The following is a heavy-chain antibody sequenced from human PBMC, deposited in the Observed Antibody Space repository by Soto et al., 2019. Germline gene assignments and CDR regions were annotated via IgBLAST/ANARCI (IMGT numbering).Heavy chain of an antibody. Sequence: QVQLVESGGGVVQPGRSLRLSCAASGFTFSSYGMHWVRQAPGKGLEWVAVISYDGSNKYYADSEKGRFTISRDNSKNTLYLQMNSLRAEDTAVYYCAKDRGWLAERYYYGMDVWGQGTTVTVSS. V-gene: IGHV3-30*18. CDR2: ISYDGSNK. CDR3: AKDRGWLAERYYYGMDV. J-gene: IGHJ6*02. D-gene: IGHD6-19*01. CDR1: GFTFSSYG.